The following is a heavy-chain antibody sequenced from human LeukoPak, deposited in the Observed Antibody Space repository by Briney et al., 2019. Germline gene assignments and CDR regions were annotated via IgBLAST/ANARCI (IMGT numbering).Heavy chain of an antibody. CDR1: GYTFTGYY. D-gene: IGHD3-10*01. J-gene: IGHJ4*02. CDR2: TNPNSGGT. CDR3: ARDGPPYYYGSGSSPY. V-gene: IGHV1-2*02. Sequence: RASVKVSCKASGYTFTGYYMHWVRQAPGQGLEWMGWTNPNSGGTNYAQKFQGRVTMTRDTSISTAYMELSRLRSDDTAVYYCARDGPPYYYGSGSSPYWGQGTLVTVSS.